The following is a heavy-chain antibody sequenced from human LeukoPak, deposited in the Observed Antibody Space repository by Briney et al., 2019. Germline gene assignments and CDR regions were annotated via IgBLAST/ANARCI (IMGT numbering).Heavy chain of an antibody. Sequence: GGSLRLSCAASGFTFDDYGMSWVRQAPGKGLEWVSGINWNGGSTGYADSVKGRFTISRDNAKNSLYLQMNSLRAEDTALYHCARVSSSSWFDAFGIWGQGTMVTVSS. V-gene: IGHV3-20*01. J-gene: IGHJ3*02. D-gene: IGHD6-13*01. CDR1: GFTFDDYG. CDR3: ARVSSSSWFDAFGI. CDR2: INWNGGST.